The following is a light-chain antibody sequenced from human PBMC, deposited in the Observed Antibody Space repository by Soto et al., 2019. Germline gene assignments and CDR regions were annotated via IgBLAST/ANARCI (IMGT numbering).Light chain of an antibody. V-gene: IGKV1-5*03. CDR1: QSISDS. CDR3: QQYNGYWT. Sequence: DIQMTQSPSTLSASVGDRVTITCRASQSISDSLAWYQQKPGKAPKLLIYEPSSLKSGVPSRFSGSRSGTEYTLTISSLQPDDFATYYCQQYNGYWTFGQGTKVEIK. J-gene: IGKJ1*01. CDR2: EPS.